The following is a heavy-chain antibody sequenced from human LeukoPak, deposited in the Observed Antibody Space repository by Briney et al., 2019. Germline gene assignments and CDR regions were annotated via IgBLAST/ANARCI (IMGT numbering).Heavy chain of an antibody. CDR1: GFTFSSYA. J-gene: IGHJ6*02. Sequence: GRSLRLSCAASGFTFSSYAMHWVRQAPGKGLEWVAVISYDGSNKYYADSVKGRFTISRDNSKNTLYLQMNSLRAEDTAVYYCARDKLGTQFGEYYYYYGMDVWGQGTTVTVSS. CDR3: ARDKLGTQFGEYYYYYGMDV. V-gene: IGHV3-30-3*01. D-gene: IGHD3-10*01. CDR2: ISYDGSNK.